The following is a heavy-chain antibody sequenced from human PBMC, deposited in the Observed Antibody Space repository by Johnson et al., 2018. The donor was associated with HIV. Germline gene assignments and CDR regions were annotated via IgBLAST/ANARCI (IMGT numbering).Heavy chain of an antibody. CDR1: GFTFSNYD. V-gene: IGHV3-30*02. CDR2: IRHDGSNK. Sequence: QMLLVESGGGVVQPGGSRRLSCAASGFTFSNYDMHWVRQAPGKGLEWVAFIRHDGSNKYYADSVKGRFTISRDNSKNTLYLQMNSLRPEDTAVYYCARPYYNTNDYYLDSFDIWGQGTMVTVSS. CDR3: ARPYYNTNDYYLDSFDI. D-gene: IGHD3-22*01. J-gene: IGHJ3*02.